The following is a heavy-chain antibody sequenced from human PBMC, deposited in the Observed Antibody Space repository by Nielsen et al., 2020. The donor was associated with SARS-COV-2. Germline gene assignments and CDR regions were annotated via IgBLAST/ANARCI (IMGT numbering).Heavy chain of an antibody. CDR3: ARDYTDNYYGMDV. J-gene: IGHJ6*02. CDR2: IYYSGST. CDR1: GRSIRSGGYY. Sequence: SETLSPTCTVPGRSIRSGGYYWSWIRQHPGKGLEWIGYIYYSGSTYYNPSLKSRVTISVDTSKNQFSLKLSAVTAADTAVYYCARDYTDNYYGMDVWGQGTTVTVSS. V-gene: IGHV4-31*03. D-gene: IGHD4-11*01.